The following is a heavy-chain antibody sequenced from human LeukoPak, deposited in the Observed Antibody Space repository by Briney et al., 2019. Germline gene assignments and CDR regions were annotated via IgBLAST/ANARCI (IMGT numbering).Heavy chain of an antibody. D-gene: IGHD3-10*01. CDR1: SYSFTSYG. CDR3: ARNLWFGESSDAFDM. V-gene: IGHV1-18*01. J-gene: IGHJ3*02. CDR2: ISAYNGNT. Sequence: ASVKVSCKASSYSFTSYGFSWVRQVPGQGLEWMGWISAYNGNTKYAQKLQGRVTMTTDTSTSTAYMELRSLRSDDTAVYYCARNLWFGESSDAFDMWGQGTMVTVSS.